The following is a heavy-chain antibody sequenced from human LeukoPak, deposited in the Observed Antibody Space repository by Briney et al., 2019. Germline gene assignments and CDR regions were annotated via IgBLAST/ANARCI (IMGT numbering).Heavy chain of an antibody. D-gene: IGHD2-15*01. CDR1: GFTFSSYG. CDR2: ISYDGSNK. V-gene: IGHV3-30*18. CDR3: AKAEGYCSGGSCYQVNWFDP. J-gene: IGHJ5*02. Sequence: PGGSLRLSCAASGFTFSSYGMHWVRQAPGKGLEWVAVISYDGSNKYYADSVKGRFTISRDNSKNTLYLQMNSLRAEDTAVYYCAKAEGYCSGGSCYQVNWFDPWGQGTPVTVSS.